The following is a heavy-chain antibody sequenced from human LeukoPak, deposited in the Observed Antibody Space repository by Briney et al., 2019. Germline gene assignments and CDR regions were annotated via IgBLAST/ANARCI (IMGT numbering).Heavy chain of an antibody. CDR3: ARDRVQPTYYDFWSGYYMDASFDP. V-gene: IGHV3-21*01. CDR2: ISSSSSYI. CDR1: GFTFSSYS. D-gene: IGHD3-3*01. Sequence: NPGGSLRLSCAASGFTFSSYSMNWVRQAPGKGLEWVSSISSSSSYIYYADSVKGRFTISRDNAKNSLYLQMNSLRAEDTAVYYCARDRVQPTYYDFWSGYYMDASFDPWGQGTLVTVSS. J-gene: IGHJ5*02.